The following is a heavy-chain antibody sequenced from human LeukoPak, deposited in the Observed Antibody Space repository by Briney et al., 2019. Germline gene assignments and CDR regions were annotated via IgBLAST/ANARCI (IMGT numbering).Heavy chain of an antibody. CDR2: INRDESST. CDR1: GFTFSTYW. Sequence: GGSLRLSCAASGFTFSTYWMHWVRQAPGKGLVWVSRINRDESSTTYADSVKCRFTISRDNAKNTLYLQMNSLRAEDTAVYYCARGSSTAYYGFFDYWGQGTLVTVSS. J-gene: IGHJ4*02. CDR3: ARGSSTAYYGFFDY. V-gene: IGHV3-74*01. D-gene: IGHD3-9*01.